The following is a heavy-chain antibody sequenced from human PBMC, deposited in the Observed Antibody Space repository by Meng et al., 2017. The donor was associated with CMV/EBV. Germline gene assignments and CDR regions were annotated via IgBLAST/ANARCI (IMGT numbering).Heavy chain of an antibody. Sequence: GGSLRLSCKGSGYSFTSYWIGWVRQMPGKGLEWMGIIYPGDSDTRYSPSFQGQVTISADKSFSTAYLQWSSLKASDTAMYYCARHASWILGGMDVWGQGTTVTVSS. J-gene: IGHJ6*02. V-gene: IGHV5-51*01. CDR3: ARHASWILGGMDV. CDR1: GYSFTSYW. CDR2: IYPGDSDT. D-gene: IGHD5-12*01.